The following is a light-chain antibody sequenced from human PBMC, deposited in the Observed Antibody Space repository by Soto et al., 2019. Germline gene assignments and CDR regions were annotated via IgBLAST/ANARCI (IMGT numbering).Light chain of an antibody. CDR1: SADIGAFNY. CDR2: DVS. CDR3: SSYSTTGTLV. V-gene: IGLV2-14*01. Sequence: QSVLTQPASVSGSPGQSITMSCAGTSADIGAFNYASWYQHTPDKAPKLLIYDVSTRPSGVSTRFSASIPANTAALTISGVQADDEADYYCSSYSTTGTLVFGGGTQLTVL. J-gene: IGLJ7*01.